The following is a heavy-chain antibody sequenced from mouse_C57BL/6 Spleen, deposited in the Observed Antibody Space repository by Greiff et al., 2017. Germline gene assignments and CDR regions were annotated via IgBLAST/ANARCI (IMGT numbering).Heavy chain of an antibody. J-gene: IGHJ2*01. CDR3: ARIGYGSSLYYFDY. D-gene: IGHD1-1*01. V-gene: IGHV1-22*01. CDR1: GYTFTDYN. Sequence: EVQLQQSGPELVKPGASVKMSCKASGYTFTDYNMHWVKQSHGKSLEWIGYINPNNGGTSYNQKFKGKATLTVDKSSSTAHMELRSLTSEDSAVYYCARIGYGSSLYYFDYWGQGTTLTVSS. CDR2: INPNNGGT.